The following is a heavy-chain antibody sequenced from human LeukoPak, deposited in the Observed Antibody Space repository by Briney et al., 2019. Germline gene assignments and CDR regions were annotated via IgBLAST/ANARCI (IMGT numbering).Heavy chain of an antibody. CDR2: VSPNSGGT. D-gene: IGHD1-26*01. J-gene: IGHJ3*02. CDR3: ARGESSDAFDI. CDR1: GYTFNVYY. Sequence: ASVKVSCKSSGYTFNVYYIHWMRQAPGQGLERMGWVSPNSGGTHYAQKFQVRVTMTRDTSITTTYMELNSLTFDDTAVYYCARGESSDAFDIWGQGTLVTVSS. V-gene: IGHV1-2*02.